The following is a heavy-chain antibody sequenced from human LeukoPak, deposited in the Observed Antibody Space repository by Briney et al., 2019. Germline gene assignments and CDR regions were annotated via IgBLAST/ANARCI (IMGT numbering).Heavy chain of an antibody. V-gene: IGHV4-39*01. Sequence: PSETLSLTCTVSGGSISSSSYYWGWIRQPPGKGLEWIGSIYYSGTSYYNPSLKSRVTISVDTSKNQLSLKLSSVTAADTAVYYCARINYYGTYWGQGTLVIVSP. CDR2: IYYSGTS. CDR1: GGSISSSSYY. CDR3: ARINYYGTY. D-gene: IGHD3-10*01. J-gene: IGHJ4*02.